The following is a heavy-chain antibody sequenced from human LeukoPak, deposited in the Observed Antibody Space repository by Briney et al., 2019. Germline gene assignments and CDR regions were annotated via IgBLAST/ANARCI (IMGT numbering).Heavy chain of an antibody. D-gene: IGHD4-17*01. CDR3: ARGQTTVTN. Sequence: GGSLRLSCAASGFTFSSYGMSWVRQAPGKGLEWVANIKQDGSEKYYVDSVKGRFTISRDNAKNSLYLQMNSLRAEDTAVYFCARGQTTVTNWGQGTLVTVSS. CDR1: GFTFSSYG. CDR2: IKQDGSEK. J-gene: IGHJ4*02. V-gene: IGHV3-7*03.